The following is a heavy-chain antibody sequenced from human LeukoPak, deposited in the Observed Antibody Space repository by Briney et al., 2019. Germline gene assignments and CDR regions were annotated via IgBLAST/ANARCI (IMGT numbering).Heavy chain of an antibody. J-gene: IGHJ4*02. V-gene: IGHV3-15*01. CDR1: GFTFSNAW. Sequence: PGGSLRLSCAASGFTFSNAWMSWVRQAPGKGLEWVGRIKSKTDGGTTDYAAPVKGRFTISRDDSKNTLYLQMNSLGAEDTAVYYCAASSYSSSWPYQFDYWGQGTLVTVSS. D-gene: IGHD6-13*01. CDR2: IKSKTDGGTT. CDR3: AASSYSSSWPYQFDY.